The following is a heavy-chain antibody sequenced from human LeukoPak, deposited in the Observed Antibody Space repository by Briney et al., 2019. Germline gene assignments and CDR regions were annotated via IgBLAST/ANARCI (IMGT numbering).Heavy chain of an antibody. J-gene: IGHJ5*02. D-gene: IGHD3-22*01. CDR1: GFTFSSYW. V-gene: IGHV3-74*03. CDR3: AKGDDSSAFGGWFDP. CDR2: INSDGSST. Sequence: GGSLRLSCVASGFTFSSYWMHWVRQAPGKGLVWVSRINSDGSSTKCADSVKGRFTISRDNSKNTLYLQMNSLRAEDTAVYYCAKGDDSSAFGGWFDPWGQGTLVTVSS.